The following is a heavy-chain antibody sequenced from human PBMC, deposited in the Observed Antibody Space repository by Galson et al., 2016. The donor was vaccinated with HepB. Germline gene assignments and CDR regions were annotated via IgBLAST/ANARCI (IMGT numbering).Heavy chain of an antibody. J-gene: IGHJ4*02. Sequence: SLRLSCAASGFTSSNYDMSWVRQAPGKGLQWVSVVRASGNGGSTHYADSVKGRFTISRDTSKNTLYLQMNSLRAEDTAVYYCLRDGVGAASYDYWGQGTLVAVSS. CDR1: GFTSSNYD. D-gene: IGHD6-13*01. CDR3: LRDGVGAASYDY. V-gene: IGHV3-23*01. CDR2: VRASGNGGST.